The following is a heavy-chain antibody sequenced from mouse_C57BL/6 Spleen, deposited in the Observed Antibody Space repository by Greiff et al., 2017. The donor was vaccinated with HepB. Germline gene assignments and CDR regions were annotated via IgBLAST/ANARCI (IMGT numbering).Heavy chain of an antibody. J-gene: IGHJ2*01. CDR3: ARFSTTVVADFDY. V-gene: IGHV14-3*01. D-gene: IGHD1-1*01. CDR2: IDPANGNT. Sequence: VQLKESVAELVRPGASVKLSCTASGFNIKNTYMHWVKQRPEQGLEWIGRIDPANGNTKYAPKFQGKATITADTSSNTAYLQLSSLTSEDTAIYYCARFSTTVVADFDYWGQGTTLTVSS. CDR1: GFNIKNTY.